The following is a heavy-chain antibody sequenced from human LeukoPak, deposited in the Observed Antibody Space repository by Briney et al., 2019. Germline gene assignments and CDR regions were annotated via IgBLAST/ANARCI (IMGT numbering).Heavy chain of an antibody. V-gene: IGHV5-51*01. CDR1: GYSFTNYW. D-gene: IGHD3-22*01. J-gene: IGHJ4*02. CDR2: VYPGDSDT. CDR3: ARQDDHYYDSSGYYGGVDY. Sequence: GESLKISCKGSGYSFTNYWIGWVRQMPGKGLEWMGIVYPGDSDTRYSPSFQGQVTISADKSISTAYLQWSSLKASDTAMYYCARQDDHYYDSSGYYGGVDYWGQGTLVTVSS.